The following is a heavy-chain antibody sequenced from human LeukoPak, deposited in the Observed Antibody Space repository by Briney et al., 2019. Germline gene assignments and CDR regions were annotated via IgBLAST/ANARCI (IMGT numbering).Heavy chain of an antibody. CDR3: AKDRETTASGTFDY. Sequence: GGSLRLSCAASGFTLSNYGMHCVRQAPGKGREWVADISEDGINKYYADSVKARFTISRDNSNNTLFLQMNNLRADDTAVYYCAKDRETTASGTFDYWGQGALVTVSS. CDR2: ISEDGINK. V-gene: IGHV3-30*18. CDR1: GFTLSNYG. J-gene: IGHJ4*02. D-gene: IGHD6-13*01.